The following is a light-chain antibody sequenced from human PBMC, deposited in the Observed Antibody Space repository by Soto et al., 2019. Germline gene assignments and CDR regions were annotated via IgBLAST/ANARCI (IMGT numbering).Light chain of an antibody. CDR3: QQYYNIPIT. CDR1: QSVLYSSNNKNY. V-gene: IGKV4-1*01. Sequence: DIVMTQSPDSLAVSLGERATINCKSSQSVLYSSNNKNYLGWYQQKPGQSPKLLMYWAYTRESGVPDRFSGSGSGTDFTLTISSLQAEDVAVYYCQQYYNIPITFGQGTRLEIK. CDR2: WAY. J-gene: IGKJ5*01.